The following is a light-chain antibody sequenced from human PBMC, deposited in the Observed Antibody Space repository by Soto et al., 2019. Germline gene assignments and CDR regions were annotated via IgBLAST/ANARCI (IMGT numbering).Light chain of an antibody. J-gene: IGKJ1*01. CDR1: QSISSW. CDR3: QQYNDNWT. V-gene: IGKV1-5*03. CDR2: KAS. Sequence: DIQMTQSPSTLSASVGDRVTITCRASQSISSWLAWYQQKPGKAPKLLIYKASTLQSGVPSRFSGSGSGTKFTPAISSLQPDDFATYYCQQYNDNWTFGQGTKV.